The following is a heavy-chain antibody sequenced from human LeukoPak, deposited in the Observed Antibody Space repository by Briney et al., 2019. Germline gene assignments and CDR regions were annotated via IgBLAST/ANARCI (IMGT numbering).Heavy chain of an antibody. D-gene: IGHD3-9*01. CDR2: ISYDGSNK. CDR1: GFTFSSYA. Sequence: PGRSLRLSCAASGFTFSSYAMHWVRQAPGKGLEWVAVISYDGSNKYYADSVKGRFTISRDNSKNTLYLQMNSLRAEDTAAYYCARSQAGYFDWLLESDYWGQGTLVTVSS. J-gene: IGHJ4*02. V-gene: IGHV3-30-3*01. CDR3: ARSQAGYFDWLLESDY.